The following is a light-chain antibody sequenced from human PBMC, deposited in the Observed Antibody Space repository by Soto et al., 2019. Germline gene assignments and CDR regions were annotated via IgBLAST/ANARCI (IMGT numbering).Light chain of an antibody. J-gene: IGKJ5*01. CDR1: LSVSSY. Sequence: VVTQSPPTXSXSXXEXATLSCRTSLSVSSYLAWYQQKPGQAPRLLIYDASNRATGIPARFTGSGSGTDFNLTISTLEPEDFAVYYCQQRQYWPPITFGQGTRLEIK. CDR2: DAS. CDR3: QQRQYWPPIT. V-gene: IGKV3-11*01.